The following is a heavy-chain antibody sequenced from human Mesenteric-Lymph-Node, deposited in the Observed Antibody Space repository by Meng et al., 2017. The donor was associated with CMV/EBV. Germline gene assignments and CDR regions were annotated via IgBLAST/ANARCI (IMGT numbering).Heavy chain of an antibody. D-gene: IGHD1-26*01. V-gene: IGHV3-9*01. Sequence: GGSLRLSCAASGFTFGDYVMHWVRQAPGKGLEWVSGISWSSATIAYADSVKGRFTISRDNSKNTLYLQMNSLRAEDTAVYYCARGGYSGSYWGDAFDIWGQGTMVTVSS. CDR2: ISWSSATI. J-gene: IGHJ3*02. CDR1: GFTFGDYV. CDR3: ARGGYSGSYWGDAFDI.